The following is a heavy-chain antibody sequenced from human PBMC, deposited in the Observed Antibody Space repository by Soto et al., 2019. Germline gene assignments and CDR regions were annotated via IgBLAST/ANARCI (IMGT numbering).Heavy chain of an antibody. D-gene: IGHD3-3*01. CDR3: ARGGHDFWSGPFDY. V-gene: IGHV4-4*07. CDR1: DGSISTYY. J-gene: IGHJ4*02. Sequence: LSLTSTVSDGSISTYYCNCILQPAGKGLEWIGRIDASGSTDYDPSLKSRVTMSVDTSKNQFSLRLSSVTAADTAVYYCARGGHDFWSGPFDYWGQGAQVTVSS. CDR2: IDASGST.